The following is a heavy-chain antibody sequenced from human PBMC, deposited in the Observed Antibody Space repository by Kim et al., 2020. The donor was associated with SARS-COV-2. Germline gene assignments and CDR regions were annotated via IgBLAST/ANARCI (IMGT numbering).Heavy chain of an antibody. CDR3: ASGGATYYYDSSDYSGY. V-gene: IGHV3-33*01. CDR2: IWYDGSNK. J-gene: IGHJ4*02. CDR1: GFTFSGYG. D-gene: IGHD3-22*01. Sequence: GGSLRLSCAASGFTFSGYGMHWVRQPPGKGLEWVAVIWYDGSNKYYAESVKGRFTISRDNSKNTLYLQMNSLRAEDTAVYYCASGGATYYYDSSDYSGYWGQGTLVTVSS.